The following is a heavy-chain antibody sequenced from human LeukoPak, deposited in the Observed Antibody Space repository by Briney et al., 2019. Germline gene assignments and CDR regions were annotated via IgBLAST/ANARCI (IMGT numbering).Heavy chain of an antibody. CDR2: ISSSSSYI. V-gene: IGHV3-21*01. Sequence: GGSLRLSCAASGFTFSIYSMNWVRQAPGKGLEWVSSISSSSSYIYYADSVKGRFTISRDNAKNSLYLQMNSLRAEDTAVYYCASSLSWYPPSFDIWGQGTMVTVSS. D-gene: IGHD6-13*01. CDR1: GFTFSIYS. CDR3: ASSLSWYPPSFDI. J-gene: IGHJ3*02.